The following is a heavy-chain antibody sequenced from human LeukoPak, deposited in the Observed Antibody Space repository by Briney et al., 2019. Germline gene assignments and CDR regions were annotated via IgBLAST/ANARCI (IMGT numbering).Heavy chain of an antibody. Sequence: GGSLRLSCAASGFTFDDYTIHWVRQAPGKGLEWVSLISWDVYTTYYADSVKGRFTISRDNSKNSLYLQMSSLRTEDTALYYCAKPKSSTWDYFDFWGQGTLVTVSS. J-gene: IGHJ4*02. D-gene: IGHD6-13*01. V-gene: IGHV3-43*01. CDR2: ISWDVYTT. CDR1: GFTFDDYT. CDR3: AKPKSSTWDYFDF.